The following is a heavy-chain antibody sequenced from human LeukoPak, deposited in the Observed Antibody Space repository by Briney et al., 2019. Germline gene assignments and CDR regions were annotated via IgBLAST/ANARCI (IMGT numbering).Heavy chain of an antibody. J-gene: IGHJ4*02. CDR3: ARHGGYSYGPTFDY. CDR2: IYYSGST. CDR1: GGSISSYY. V-gene: IGHV4-59*08. D-gene: IGHD5-18*01. Sequence: SETLSLTCTVSGGSISSYYWSWIRQPTGKGLEWIGYIYYSGSTNYNPSLKSRVTISVDTSKNQFSLKLSSVTAADTAVYYCARHGGYSYGPTFDYWGQGTLVTVSS.